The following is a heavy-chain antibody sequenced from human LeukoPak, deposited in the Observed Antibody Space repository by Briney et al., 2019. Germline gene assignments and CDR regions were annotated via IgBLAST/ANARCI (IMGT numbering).Heavy chain of an antibody. CDR1: GGSINY. Sequence: SETLSLTCSVSGGSINYWSWIRQPPGKALEWIGHIFYSGSTKYKPSLKSRVTISIDRSNNQFSLKLRSVTAADTAVYYCARAGPWQIDPWGQGTLVTVSS. D-gene: IGHD3-10*01. CDR3: ARAGPWQIDP. J-gene: IGHJ5*02. V-gene: IGHV4-59*01. CDR2: IFYSGST.